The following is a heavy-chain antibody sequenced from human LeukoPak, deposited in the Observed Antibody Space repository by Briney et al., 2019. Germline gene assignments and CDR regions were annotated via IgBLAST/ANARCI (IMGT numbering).Heavy chain of an antibody. D-gene: IGHD3-9*01. V-gene: IGHV3-30*04. CDR1: GFTFSSYA. J-gene: IGHJ5*02. CDR3: ARVLTPQSLFSSWFDP. Sequence: GGSLRLSCAASGFTFSSYAMHWVRQAPGKGLEWVAVISYDGSNKYYADSVKGRFTISRDNSKNTLYLQMNSLRAGDTAVYYCARVLTPQSLFSSWFDPWGQGTLVTVSS. CDR2: ISYDGSNK.